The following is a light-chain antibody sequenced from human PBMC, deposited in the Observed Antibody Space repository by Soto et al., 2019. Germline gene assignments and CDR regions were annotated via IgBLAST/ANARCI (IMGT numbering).Light chain of an antibody. J-gene: IGKJ5*01. CDR1: QSVSTN. V-gene: IGKV3-15*01. Sequence: EIMMTQSPVTLSVSPGERATLSCRASQSVSTNLAWYQQKPGQAPRLLIYGASTRATGIPARFSGSLSGTEFTLTISSLQSEDFAVYYCQQYNNWPITFGQGTRLEIK. CDR3: QQYNNWPIT. CDR2: GAS.